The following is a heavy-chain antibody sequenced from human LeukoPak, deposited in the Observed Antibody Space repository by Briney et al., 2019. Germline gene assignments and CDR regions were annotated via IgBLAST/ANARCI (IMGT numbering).Heavy chain of an antibody. Sequence: SETLSLTCAVSGGSISSGGYSWSWIRQPPGKGLEWIGYIFHSGSTKYSPSLKSRVTISVDRPKSQFSLKLSSVTAADTAVYYCARGPLAYNFGEFDYWGQGALVTVSS. D-gene: IGHD5-18*01. CDR2: IFHSGST. CDR3: ARGPLAYNFGEFDY. V-gene: IGHV4-30-2*01. CDR1: GGSISSGGYS. J-gene: IGHJ4*02.